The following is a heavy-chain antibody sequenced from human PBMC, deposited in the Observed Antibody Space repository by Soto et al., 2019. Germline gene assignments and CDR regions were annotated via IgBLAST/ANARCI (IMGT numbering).Heavy chain of an antibody. V-gene: IGHV1-46*01. Sequence: GGSVQVSCKASGYTCTGHYMHWVRQPAVEGLEWMGIINPSGGSTSYEQKFQGTVTMTRYTPTSTAYMELSSLRSEATAVYYCARALGSGSLFDYLGQGTLVTVSS. J-gene: IGHJ4*02. CDR3: ARALGSGSLFDY. D-gene: IGHD3-10*01. CDR1: GYTCTGHY. CDR2: INPSGGST.